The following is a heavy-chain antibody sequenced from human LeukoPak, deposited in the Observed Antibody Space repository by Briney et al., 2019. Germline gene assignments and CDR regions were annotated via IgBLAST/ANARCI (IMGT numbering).Heavy chain of an antibody. CDR3: ASHYYDSSGHYYFDY. Sequence: PSETLSLICAVYGGSFSGYYWSWLRQPPGKGLEWIGEINHSGSTNYNPSLQSRVTISVDTSKNQFSLKLSSVTAADTAVYYCASHYYDSSGHYYFDYWGQGTLVTVSS. CDR1: GGSFSGYY. J-gene: IGHJ4*02. V-gene: IGHV4-34*01. D-gene: IGHD3-22*01. CDR2: INHSGST.